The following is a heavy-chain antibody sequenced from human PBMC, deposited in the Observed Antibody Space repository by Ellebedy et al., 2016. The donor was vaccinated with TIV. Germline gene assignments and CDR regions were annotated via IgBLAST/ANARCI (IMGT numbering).Heavy chain of an antibody. J-gene: IGHJ4*02. D-gene: IGHD3-10*01. CDR2: IGASGGSA. CDR1: GFTFSNSA. V-gene: IGHV3-23*01. Sequence: PGGSLRLSCAASGFTFSNSAMSWVRQVPGKGPEWVSAIGASGGSAYYADSVKGRFTISRDNSKNTLSLQMNSLRAEDTAVYYCAKETYYYSSVTYLAFDYWGQGTLVTVSS. CDR3: AKETYYYSSVTYLAFDY.